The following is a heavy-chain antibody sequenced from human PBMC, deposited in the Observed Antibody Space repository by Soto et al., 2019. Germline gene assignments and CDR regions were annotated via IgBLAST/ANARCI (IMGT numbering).Heavy chain of an antibody. CDR2: IKQDGSEK. D-gene: IGHD3-16*02. Sequence: PGGSLRLSCAAPGFTFSSYWMSWVRQAPGKGLEWVANIKQDGSEKYYVDSVKGRFTISRDNAKNSLYLQMNSLRAEDTAVYYCARDAGVVYYDYIWGSYRPFYFDYWGQGTLVTVSS. CDR1: GFTFSSYW. V-gene: IGHV3-7*01. CDR3: ARDAGVVYYDYIWGSYRPFYFDY. J-gene: IGHJ4*02.